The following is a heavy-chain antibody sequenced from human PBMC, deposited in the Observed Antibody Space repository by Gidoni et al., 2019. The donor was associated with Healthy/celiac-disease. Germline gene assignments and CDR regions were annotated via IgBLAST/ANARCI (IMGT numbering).Heavy chain of an antibody. Sequence: QVQLVQSGAEVKKPGASVKVSCKASGYTVTGYYMHWVRQAPGHGLEWMGWINPNSGVTNYAQKFQGRVTMTRDTSISTAYMELSRLRSDDTAVYYCAREGPTAVADYWGQGTLVTVSS. J-gene: IGHJ4*02. V-gene: IGHV1-2*02. D-gene: IGHD6-19*01. CDR1: GYTVTGYY. CDR2: INPNSGVT. CDR3: AREGPTAVADY.